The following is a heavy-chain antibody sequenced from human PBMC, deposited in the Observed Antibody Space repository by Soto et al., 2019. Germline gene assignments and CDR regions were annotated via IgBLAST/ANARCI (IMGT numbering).Heavy chain of an antibody. CDR1: GFSLSTSGVG. D-gene: IGHD3-3*01. CDR2: IYWDDDK. CDR3: AHRRIGVSQWNYGDFDY. V-gene: IGHV2-5*02. J-gene: IGHJ4*02. Sequence: QITLKESGPTLVKPTQTLTLTCTFSGFSLSTSGVGVGWIRQPPGKALEGLVIIYWDDDKRYSPSLRSRLTISKDTSKYQVVLIMTNVDPEDTATYFCAHRRIGVSQWNYGDFDYWGQGILSPSPQ.